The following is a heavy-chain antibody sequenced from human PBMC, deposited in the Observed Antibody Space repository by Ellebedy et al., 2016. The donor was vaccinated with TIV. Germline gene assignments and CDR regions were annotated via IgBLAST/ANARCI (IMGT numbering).Heavy chain of an antibody. CDR3: ARDADVALYDY. V-gene: IGHV3-7*04. J-gene: IGHJ4*02. Sequence: PGGSLRLSCAASGFTFSHYWLSWVRQAPGKGLEWVANIKSDGSETYYVDSVKGRFTISRENAKNSVYLQLNSLRAEDTAVYYCARDADVALYDYWGQGTLVTVSS. CDR2: IKSDGSET. CDR1: GFTFSHYW. D-gene: IGHD2-15*01.